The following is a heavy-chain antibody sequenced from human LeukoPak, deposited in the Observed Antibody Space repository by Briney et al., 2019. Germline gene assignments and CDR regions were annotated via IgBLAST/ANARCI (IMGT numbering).Heavy chain of an antibody. CDR1: GFTFNNFS. Sequence: GGSLRLSCAASGFTFNNFSMNWVRQAPGKGLEWISYISPSGRTIYYADSVKGRFTISRDNAKSSLYLQMNSLRAEDTAVYYCASFPRRFSAWCVWGKGTTVTVSS. CDR3: ASFPRRFSAWCV. D-gene: IGHD2-8*02. J-gene: IGHJ6*04. V-gene: IGHV3-48*04. CDR2: ISPSGRTI.